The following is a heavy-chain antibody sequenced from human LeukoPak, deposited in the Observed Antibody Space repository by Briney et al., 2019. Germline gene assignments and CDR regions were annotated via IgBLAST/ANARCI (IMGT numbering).Heavy chain of an antibody. V-gene: IGHV3-23*01. Sequence: GGSLRLSCEASGFTFSTYAMSWVRQASGKGLEWVSGISGSGSITYYADSVKGRFTISRDNSKNTLFLEMSSLRAEDTAVYYCAKRGRRDGYNFLKGHFDYWGQGTLVTVSS. CDR3: AKRGRRDGYNFLKGHFDY. CDR2: ISGSGSIT. CDR1: GFTFSTYA. D-gene: IGHD5-24*01. J-gene: IGHJ4*02.